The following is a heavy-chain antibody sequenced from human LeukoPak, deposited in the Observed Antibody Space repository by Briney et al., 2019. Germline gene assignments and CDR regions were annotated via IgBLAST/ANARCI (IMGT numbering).Heavy chain of an antibody. CDR2: INPSGGST. CDR3: ARVRSPDYGDYVLDY. J-gene: IGHJ4*02. Sequence: ASVKVSCKASGYTFTSYYMHWVRQAPGQGLEWMGIINPSGGSTSYAQKFQGRVTMTRDMSTSTVYVELSSLRSEDTAVYYCARVRSPDYGDYVLDYWGQGTLITVSS. D-gene: IGHD4-17*01. CDR1: GYTFTSYY. V-gene: IGHV1-46*01.